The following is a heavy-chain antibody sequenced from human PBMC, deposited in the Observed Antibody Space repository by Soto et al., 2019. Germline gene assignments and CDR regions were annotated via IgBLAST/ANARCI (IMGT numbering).Heavy chain of an antibody. D-gene: IGHD5-18*01. CDR1: GFTFSSYG. V-gene: IGHV3-33*01. J-gene: IGHJ5*02. CDR3: ARGDVDTAMEGP. CDR2: IWYDGSNK. Sequence: GSLRLSCAASGFTFSSYGMHWVRQAPGKGLEWVAVIWYDGSNKYYADSVKGRFTISRDNSKNTLYLQMNSLRAEDTAVYYCARGDVDTAMEGPWGQGTLVTVSS.